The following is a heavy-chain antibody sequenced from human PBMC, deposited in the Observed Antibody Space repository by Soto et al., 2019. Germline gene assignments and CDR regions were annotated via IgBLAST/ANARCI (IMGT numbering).Heavy chain of an antibody. CDR1: GYIFSSFG. CDR3: ASGYCSFASCALEF. V-gene: IGHV1-18*01. CDR2: IITYNGDS. J-gene: IGHJ4*02. Sequence: HVPLVQSGDEVMKPGSSVKVSCKASGYIFSSFGMIWVRQVPGQGLEWMGWIITYNGDSNYAQKFQGRVTMTTYKSTSTAYMELRSLISDDTAVYYCASGYCSFASCALEFWGQGTLVTVSP. D-gene: IGHD2-2*01.